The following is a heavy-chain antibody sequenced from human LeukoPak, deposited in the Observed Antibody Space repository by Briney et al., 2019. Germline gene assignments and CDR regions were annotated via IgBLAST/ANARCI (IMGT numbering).Heavy chain of an antibody. J-gene: IGHJ5*02. D-gene: IGHD3-22*01. CDR2: IYTSGST. Sequence: SETLSLTCTVSGDSISSYYWSWIRQPPGKGLEWIGRIYTSGSTHYNPSLKSRVTMSVDTSKNQFSLKLSSVTAADTAVYYCARDLYYYDSSGYYHNWFDPWGQGTLVTVSS. CDR1: GDSISSYY. CDR3: ARDLYYYDSSGYYHNWFDP. V-gene: IGHV4-4*07.